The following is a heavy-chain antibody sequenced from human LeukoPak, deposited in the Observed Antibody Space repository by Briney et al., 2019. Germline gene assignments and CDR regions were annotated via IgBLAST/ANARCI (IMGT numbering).Heavy chain of an antibody. CDR2: ISSSSSYT. Sequence: GGSLRLSCAASGFTFSDYYMSWIRQAPGKGLEWVSYISSSSSYTNYADSVKGRFTISRDNAKNSLYLQMNSLRAGDTAVYYCARDGSLGELSLYATDYWGQGTLVTVSS. V-gene: IGHV3-11*06. CDR3: ARDGSLGELSLYATDY. CDR1: GFTFSDYY. J-gene: IGHJ4*02. D-gene: IGHD3-16*02.